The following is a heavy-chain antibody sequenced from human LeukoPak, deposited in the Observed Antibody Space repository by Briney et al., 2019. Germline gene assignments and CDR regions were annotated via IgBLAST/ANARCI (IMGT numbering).Heavy chain of an antibody. CDR3: ARLVNYYFDY. Sequence: GGSLRLSCAASGFTLSSYAMSWVRQAPGKGLEWVSAISGSGGSTYYADSVKGRFTISRDNAENSLYLQMNSLRAEDTAVYYCARLVNYYFDYWGQGTLVTVSS. V-gene: IGHV3-23*01. D-gene: IGHD2-8*02. CDR1: GFTLSSYA. CDR2: ISGSGGST. J-gene: IGHJ4*02.